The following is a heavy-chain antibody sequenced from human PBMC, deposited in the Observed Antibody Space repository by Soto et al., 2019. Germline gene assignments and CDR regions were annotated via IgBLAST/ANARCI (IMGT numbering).Heavy chain of an antibody. CDR1: GFRFSGYG. CDR2: ITFDGSNQ. J-gene: IGHJ4*01. V-gene: IGHV3-30*18. Sequence: VQLVESGGGMVQPGRSLRLSCVASGFRFSGYGMYWVRQAPGKGQEWVARITFDGSNQFYGDSVKGRFTISRDDSKNTLYLQMNSLRSEDTALYYCAKDMGADYWGHGTPVIVSS. CDR3: AKDMGADY. D-gene: IGHD3-16*01.